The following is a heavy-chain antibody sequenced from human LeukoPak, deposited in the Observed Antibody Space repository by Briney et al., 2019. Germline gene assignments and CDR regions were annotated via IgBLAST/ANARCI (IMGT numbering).Heavy chain of an antibody. CDR2: IYYSGST. V-gene: IGHV4-59*01. J-gene: IGHJ6*03. D-gene: IGHD2-15*01. Sequence: SETLSLTCTVSGGSISSYYWSWIRQPPGKGLEWIGYIYYSGSTNYNPSLKSRVTISVDTSKNQFSLKLSSVTAADTAVYYCARRFCIVVVVAALHYYYYMDVWGKGTTVTISS. CDR1: GGSISSYY. CDR3: ARRFCIVVVVAALHYYYYMDV.